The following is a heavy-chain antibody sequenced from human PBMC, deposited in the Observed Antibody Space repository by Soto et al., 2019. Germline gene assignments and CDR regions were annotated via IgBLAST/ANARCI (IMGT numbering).Heavy chain of an antibody. CDR1: GFTFSDHY. CDR2: ISSSGGII. CDR3: ARDLGYYDSSGYFDY. J-gene: IGHJ4*01. Sequence: GGSLRLSCAASGFTFSDHYMSWIRQAPGKGLEWVSYISSSGGIIYYADSVKGRFTISRDNAKNSLYLQMNSLRAEDTAVYYCARDLGYYDSSGYFDYWGHGTLVTVSS. D-gene: IGHD3-22*01. V-gene: IGHV3-11*01.